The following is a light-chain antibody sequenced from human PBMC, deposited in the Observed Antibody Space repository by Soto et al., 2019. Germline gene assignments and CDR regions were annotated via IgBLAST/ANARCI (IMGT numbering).Light chain of an antibody. CDR1: QSVSNTY. Sequence: EIVLTQSPGTLSLSPGDTVTLXVLSSQSVSNTYLAWYQQKPGQAPRLLIYGASSRATGFPDRFSGSGSGTDFTLTISRLETEDFAAYYCQLYDSSSWTFGQGTKVDIK. CDR3: QLYDSSSWT. V-gene: IGKV3-20*01. J-gene: IGKJ1*01. CDR2: GAS.